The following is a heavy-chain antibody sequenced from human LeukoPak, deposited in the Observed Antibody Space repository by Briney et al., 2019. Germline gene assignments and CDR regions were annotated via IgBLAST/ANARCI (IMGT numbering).Heavy chain of an antibody. CDR2: IIPLFGAT. V-gene: IGHV1-69*13. D-gene: IGHD2-15*01. CDR3: AFSGMGTPFCTSSSCLNS. CDR1: GGNFRTYA. J-gene: IGHJ4*02. Sequence: ASVKVSCKASGGNFRTYAMTWVRQAPGQGLEWVGGIIPLFGATNYAQKFQGRVAIIADDSTTTAHMELSDLTSEDTAMYYCAFSGMGTPFCTSSSCLNSWGQGTLVSVS.